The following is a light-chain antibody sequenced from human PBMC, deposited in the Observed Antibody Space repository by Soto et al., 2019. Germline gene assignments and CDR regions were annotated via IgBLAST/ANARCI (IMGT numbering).Light chain of an antibody. CDR3: QQYGSSGT. CDR2: GAS. V-gene: IGKV3-20*01. Sequence: IVLTQSPGTLSLSPGERATLSRRASQSVTTQLAWYQQKPGQAPRLIIYGASNRATGIPDRFSGSGSGTDFTLTISRLEPEDFAVYYCQQYGSSGTFGQGTKVDIK. CDR1: QSVTTQ. J-gene: IGKJ1*01.